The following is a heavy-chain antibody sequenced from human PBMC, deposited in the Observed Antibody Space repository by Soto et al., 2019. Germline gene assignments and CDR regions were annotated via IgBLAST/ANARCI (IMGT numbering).Heavy chain of an antibody. V-gene: IGHV3-66*04. D-gene: IGHD3-16*01. CDR2: IYSGGST. J-gene: IGHJ2*01. CDR1: GFTVSSNY. CDR3: ARQGPISNYWYFDL. Sequence: EVQLVESGGGLVQPGGSLRLSCAASGFTVSSNYMSWVRQAPGKGLEWVSVIYSGGSTYYADSVKGRFTISRDNSKNTLYLQMKSLRAEDTAVYYCARQGPISNYWYFDLWGRGTLVTVSS.